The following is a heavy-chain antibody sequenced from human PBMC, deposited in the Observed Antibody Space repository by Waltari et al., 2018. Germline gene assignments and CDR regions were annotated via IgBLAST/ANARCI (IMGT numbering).Heavy chain of an antibody. V-gene: IGHV4-4*07. CDR2: IYTSGST. CDR1: GGSISSYY. D-gene: IGHD3-22*01. Sequence: QVQLQESGPGLVKPSETLSLTCTVSGGSISSYYWSWIRQPAGKGLEWIGRIYTSGSTNYNPSLKSRVTMSVDTSKNQFSLKLSSVTAADTAVYYCARASYYDSSGYYDYYYYYMDVWGKGPRSPSP. J-gene: IGHJ6*03. CDR3: ARASYYDSSGYYDYYYYYMDV.